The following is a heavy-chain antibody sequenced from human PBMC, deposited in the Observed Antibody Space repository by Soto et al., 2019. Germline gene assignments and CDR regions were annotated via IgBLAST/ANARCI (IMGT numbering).Heavy chain of an antibody. CDR2: IIPILGIA. CDR3: VTYCDYEGRVSFSHRPGSYFVDY. D-gene: IGHD4-17*01. V-gene: IGHV1-69*02. J-gene: IGHJ4*02. Sequence: QVQLVQSGAEVKKPGSSVKVSCKASGGTFSSYTISWVRQAPGQGLEWMGRIIPILGIANYAQKFQGRVTIPADKSTGTADMERSSLASQDTAVYYCVTYCDYEGRVSFSHRPGSYFVDYGGQGTLVAVSS. CDR1: GGTFSSYT.